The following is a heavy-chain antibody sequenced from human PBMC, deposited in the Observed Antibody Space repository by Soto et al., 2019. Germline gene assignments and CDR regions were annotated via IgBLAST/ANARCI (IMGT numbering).Heavy chain of an antibody. Sequence: VQLVESGGGLVQPGGSLRLSCTVSGFNFSRYWMNWVRQAPGKGLEWVANSRPDTDDRFHADSVRGRFSISRDNAKKSLFLQMNSLRVEDTDVYYCAREDGRFDYWGQGILVTVS. CDR2: SRPDTDDR. CDR1: GFNFSRYW. CDR3: AREDGRFDY. V-gene: IGHV3-7*04. J-gene: IGHJ4*02. D-gene: IGHD1-26*01.